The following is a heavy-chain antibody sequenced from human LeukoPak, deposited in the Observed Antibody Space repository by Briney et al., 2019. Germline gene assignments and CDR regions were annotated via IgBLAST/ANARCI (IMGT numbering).Heavy chain of an antibody. Sequence: ASVKVSCKASGYTFTSYDINWVRQATGGGLEWMGWMNPNSGNTGYAQKFQGRVTMTRNTSISTAYMELSSLRSEDTAVYYCARVPQAITMVRGVIKYYYYGMGVWGQGTTVTVSS. CDR1: GYTFTSYD. CDR3: ARVPQAITMVRGVIKYYYYGMGV. V-gene: IGHV1-8*01. CDR2: MNPNSGNT. D-gene: IGHD3-10*01. J-gene: IGHJ6*02.